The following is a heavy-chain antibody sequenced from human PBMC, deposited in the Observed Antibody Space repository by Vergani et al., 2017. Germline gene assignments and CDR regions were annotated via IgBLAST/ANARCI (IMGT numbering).Heavy chain of an antibody. D-gene: IGHD6-6*01. V-gene: IGHV4-59*01. CDR2: IYYSGST. CDR1: GGSISSYY. J-gene: IGHJ6*03. CDR3: ARGGIAARPYYYYYCMDV. Sequence: QVQLQESGPGLVKPSETLSLTCTVSGGSISSYYWSWIRQPPGKGLEWIGYIYYSGSTNYNPSLKSRVTISVDTSKNQFSLKLSSVTAADTAVYYCARGGIAARPYYYYYCMDVWGKGTTVTVSS.